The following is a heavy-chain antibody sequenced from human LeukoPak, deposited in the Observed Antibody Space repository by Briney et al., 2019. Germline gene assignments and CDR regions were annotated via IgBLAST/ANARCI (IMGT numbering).Heavy chain of an antibody. J-gene: IGHJ4*02. CDR3: ARDGVVGATKWGHFDF. V-gene: IGHV3-21*01. Sequence: GESLTLSCAAPGETLNYYSMDWVRQAPGKWLEWVASITTSSSYIYYADSVRGRFTISRDNAKNSLYLQMSSLRAEDTAVYYCARDGVVGATKWGHFDFWGQGTRVTVSS. D-gene: IGHD1-26*01. CDR2: ITTSSSYI. CDR1: GETLNYYS.